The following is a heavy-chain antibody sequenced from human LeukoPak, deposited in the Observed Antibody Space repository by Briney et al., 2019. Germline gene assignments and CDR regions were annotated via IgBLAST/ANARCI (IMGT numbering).Heavy chain of an antibody. CDR3: AKDHPGAMVRGVPDY. V-gene: IGHV3-30*18. CDR2: ISYDGSNK. CDR1: GFTFSSYG. J-gene: IGHJ4*02. D-gene: IGHD3-10*01. Sequence: GGSLRLSCAASGFTFSSYGMHWVRQAPGKGLEWVAVISYDGSNKYYADSVKGRFTISRDNSKNTLYLQMNSLRAEDTAVHYCAKDHPGAMVRGVPDYWGQGTLVTVSS.